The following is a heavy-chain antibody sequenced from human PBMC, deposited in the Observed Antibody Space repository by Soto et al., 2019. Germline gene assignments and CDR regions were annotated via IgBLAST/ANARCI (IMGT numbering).Heavy chain of an antibody. Sequence: QVQLVQSGAEVKKPGASVKVSCKASGYTFTTYGISWVRQDPGQGLEWVGWISPYNANTNYAQKLQGRVTLTTDTYTSTAYMELRSLRSDDTAVYYCARERGGSSYFHYYMDVWGKGTTVTVSS. CDR1: GYTFTTYG. V-gene: IGHV1-18*01. D-gene: IGHD2-2*01. J-gene: IGHJ6*03. CDR2: ISPYNANT. CDR3: ARERGGSSYFHYYMDV.